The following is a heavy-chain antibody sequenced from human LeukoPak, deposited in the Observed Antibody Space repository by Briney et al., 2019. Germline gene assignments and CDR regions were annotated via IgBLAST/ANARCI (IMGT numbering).Heavy chain of an antibody. CDR1: GFTFDDYA. Sequence: GGSLRLSCAASGFTFDDYAMHWVQQAPGKGLEWVSGISWNSGSIGYADSVKGRFTISRDNAKNSLYLQMNSLRAEDMALYYCAKGNGQQLPPNWFDPWGQGTLVTVSS. CDR3: AKGNGQQLPPNWFDP. CDR2: ISWNSGSI. D-gene: IGHD6-13*01. V-gene: IGHV3-9*03. J-gene: IGHJ5*02.